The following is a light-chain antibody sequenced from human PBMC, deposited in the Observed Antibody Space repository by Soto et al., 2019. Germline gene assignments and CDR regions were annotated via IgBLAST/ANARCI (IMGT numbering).Light chain of an antibody. CDR1: QSVLYSSNNKNY. Sequence: DIVMTQSPDYLAVSLGERATINCKSCQSVLYSSNNKNYLAWYQQKPGQPPKLLIYWASTRESGVPDRFSGSGSGTDFTLTISSLQAEDVAVYYCQQYYSTLSLTFGGGTKVEIK. CDR2: WAS. V-gene: IGKV4-1*01. CDR3: QQYYSTLSLT. J-gene: IGKJ4*01.